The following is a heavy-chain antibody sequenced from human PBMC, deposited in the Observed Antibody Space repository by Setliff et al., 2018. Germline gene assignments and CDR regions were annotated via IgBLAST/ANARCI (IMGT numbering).Heavy chain of an antibody. D-gene: IGHD6-19*01. Sequence: SVKVSCKASGDIFSRYVITWVRQAPGQGLEWMGGIIPFFGVAKYAQKFQARVSITADESTSTAYLQLSSLKSEDTAVYYCARSSQSGWPVSGYWGQGTLVTVSS. V-gene: IGHV1-69*13. J-gene: IGHJ4*02. CDR2: IIPFFGVA. CDR3: ARSSQSGWPVSGY. CDR1: GDIFSRYV.